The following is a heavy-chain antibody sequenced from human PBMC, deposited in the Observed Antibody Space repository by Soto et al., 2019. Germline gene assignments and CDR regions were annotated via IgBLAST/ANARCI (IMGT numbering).Heavy chain of an antibody. V-gene: IGHV3-30*18. Sequence: QVQLVESGGGVVQPGRSLRLSCAASGFTFSSYGMHWVRQAPGKGLERVAVISYDGSNKYYADSVKGRLTISRDNSKNTLYLQMNSLRAEDTAVYYCANTHDGDCYSCYYYGMDVWGQGTTVTVSS. CDR2: ISYDGSNK. D-gene: IGHD2-21*02. J-gene: IGHJ6*02. CDR3: ANTHDGDCYSCYYYGMDV. CDR1: GFTFSSYG.